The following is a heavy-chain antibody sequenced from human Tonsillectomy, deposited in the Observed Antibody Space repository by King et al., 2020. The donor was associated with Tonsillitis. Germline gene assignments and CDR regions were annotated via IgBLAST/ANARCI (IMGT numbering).Heavy chain of an antibody. J-gene: IGHJ4*02. CDR2: ISYSGNT. D-gene: IGHD6-13*01. CDR3: AKGGGGFAADF. Sequence: VQLQESGPGLVKPSETLSLTCTVSGGSIESHYWSWIRQPPGKGLEWIGYISYSGNTDYNPSLKSRGTISLDTSNNSLSLGLRSMTAADTAIYYCAKGGGGFAADFWGQGTLVTVSS. V-gene: IGHV4-59*11. CDR1: GGSIESHY.